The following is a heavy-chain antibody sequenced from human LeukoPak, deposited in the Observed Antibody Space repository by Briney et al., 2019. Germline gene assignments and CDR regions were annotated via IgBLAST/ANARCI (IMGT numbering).Heavy chain of an antibody. V-gene: IGHV3-43*02. D-gene: IGHD6-19*01. CDR1: GFTFADYA. J-gene: IGHJ4*02. CDR3: AKDIWGVAGKGPFDY. Sequence: GGSLRLSCAASGFTFADYAMHWVRQAPGKGLEWVSLISGDGGSTYYADSVKGRFTISTENSKNALYLQMNSLRTEDTALYYCAKDIWGVAGKGPFDYWGQGTLVTVSS. CDR2: ISGDGGST.